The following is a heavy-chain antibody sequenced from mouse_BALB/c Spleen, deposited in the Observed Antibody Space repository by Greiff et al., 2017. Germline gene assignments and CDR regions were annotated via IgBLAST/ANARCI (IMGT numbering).Heavy chain of an antibody. Sequence: DVQLVESGAELVKPGASVKLSCTASGFNIKDTYMHWVKQRPEQGLEWIGRIDPANGNTKYDPKFQGKATITADTSSNTAYLQLSSLTSEDTAVYYCARQDYGGYFDDWGQGTTLTVSS. J-gene: IGHJ2*01. V-gene: IGHV14-3*02. D-gene: IGHD1-1*01. CDR3: ARQDYGGYFDD. CDR1: GFNIKDTY. CDR2: IDPANGNT.